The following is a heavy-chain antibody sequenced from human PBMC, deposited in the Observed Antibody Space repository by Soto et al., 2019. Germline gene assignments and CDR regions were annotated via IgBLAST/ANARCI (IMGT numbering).Heavy chain of an antibody. V-gene: IGHV4-59*01. D-gene: IGHD6-13*01. CDR2: IYYSGST. CDR1: GGSISSYY. J-gene: IGHJ4*02. CDR3: ARDGIAAAGTGLDY. Sequence: SETLSLTWTVSGGSISSYYWIWIRQPPGKGLEWIGYIYYSGSTNYNPSLKSRVTISVDTSKNQFSLKLSSVTAADTAVYYCARDGIAAAGTGLDYWGQGTLVTV.